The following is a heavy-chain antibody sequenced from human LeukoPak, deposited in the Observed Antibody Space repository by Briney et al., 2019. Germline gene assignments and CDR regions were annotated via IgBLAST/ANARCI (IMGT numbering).Heavy chain of an antibody. Sequence: ASVKVSCKASGYTFTSYDINWVRQATGQGLEWMGWMNPNSGNTGYAQKFQGRVTMTRDTSTSTVYMELSSLRSEDTAVYYCARAYSSGWYYFDYWGQGTLVTVSS. V-gene: IGHV1-8*01. D-gene: IGHD6-19*01. CDR2: MNPNSGNT. CDR1: GYTFTSYD. J-gene: IGHJ4*02. CDR3: ARAYSSGWYYFDY.